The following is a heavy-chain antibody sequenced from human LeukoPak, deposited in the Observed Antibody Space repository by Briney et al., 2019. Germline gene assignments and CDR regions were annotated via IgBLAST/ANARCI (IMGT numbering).Heavy chain of an antibody. Sequence: ASVKVSCKASGYTFTGYYMHWVRQAPGQGLEWMGWINPNSGGTNYAQKFQGRVTMTRDTCISTAYMELSRLRSDDTAVYYCARGEMWGYYFDYWGQGALVTVSS. CDR2: INPNSGGT. CDR3: ARGEMWGYYFDY. D-gene: IGHD5-24*01. J-gene: IGHJ4*02. V-gene: IGHV1-2*02. CDR1: GYTFTGYY.